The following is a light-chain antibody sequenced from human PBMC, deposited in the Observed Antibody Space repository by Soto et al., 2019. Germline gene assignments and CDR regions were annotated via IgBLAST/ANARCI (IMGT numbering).Light chain of an antibody. Sequence: DIVMTQSPDSLAVSLGEGATINCKSSQSILFSSNNKNYLAWYQQKAGQPPKLLIYWASTRESGVPDRFSGSGSGTDFTLTISSLQAEDVAVYHCQQYYLPPWTFGQGTKVDIK. J-gene: IGKJ1*01. CDR1: QSILFSSNNKNY. V-gene: IGKV4-1*01. CDR2: WAS. CDR3: QQYYLPPWT.